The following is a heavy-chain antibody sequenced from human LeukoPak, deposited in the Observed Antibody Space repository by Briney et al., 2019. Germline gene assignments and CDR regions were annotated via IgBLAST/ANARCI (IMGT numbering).Heavy chain of an antibody. D-gene: IGHD1-1*01. J-gene: IGHJ4*02. Sequence: SVKVSCKASGGTFSSYTISWVRQAPGQGLEWMGRIIPILGIANYAQKFQGRVTITADKSTSTAYMELSSLRSEDTAVYYCARVSGDWNDTRISDYWGQRTLVTVSS. CDR2: IIPILGIA. CDR3: ARVSGDWNDTRISDY. CDR1: GGTFSSYT. V-gene: IGHV1-69*02.